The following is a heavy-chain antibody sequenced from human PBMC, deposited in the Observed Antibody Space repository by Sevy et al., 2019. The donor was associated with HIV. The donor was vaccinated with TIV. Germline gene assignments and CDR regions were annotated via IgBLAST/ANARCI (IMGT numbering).Heavy chain of an antibody. V-gene: IGHV3-23*01. CDR1: GFTFSTYV. CDR3: AKDRVSGTYYTGDFDY. Sequence: GGSLRLSCAASGFTFSTYVMTWVRQAPGKGLEWVSVITLSGGSTYYADSVKGRFTISRDNSKNTLYLQMNSLRAEDTAVYYCAKDRVSGTYYTGDFDYWGQGTLVTVSS. J-gene: IGHJ4*02. CDR2: ITLSGGST. D-gene: IGHD3-10*01.